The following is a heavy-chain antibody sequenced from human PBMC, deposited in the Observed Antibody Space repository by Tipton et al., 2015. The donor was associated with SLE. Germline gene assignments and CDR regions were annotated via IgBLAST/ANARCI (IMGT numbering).Heavy chain of an antibody. D-gene: IGHD1-26*01. V-gene: IGHV5-51*01. CDR3: ARHTDSGSYHQYYLDY. CDR1: GYSFTSYW. CDR2: IYPGDSDT. Sequence: QLVQSGAEVKKPGESLKISCKGSGYSFTSYWIGWVRQMPGKGLEWMGIIYPGDSDTRYSPSFQGQVTISADKSISTAYLQWSSLKSSDTAMYNCARHTDSGSYHQYYLDYWGRETLVTVSS. J-gene: IGHJ4*02.